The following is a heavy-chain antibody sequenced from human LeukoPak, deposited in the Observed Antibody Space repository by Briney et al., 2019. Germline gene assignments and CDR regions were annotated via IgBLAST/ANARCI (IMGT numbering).Heavy chain of an antibody. Sequence: GRSLRLSCAASGFTFSNYGMHWVRQAPGKGLEWVSYISSSGNPMYYADSVKGRFTISRDNAKNSLYLQMNSLRADDTAVYYCARGWGSVGVHFDYWGQGTLVTVSS. CDR3: ARGWGSVGVHFDY. CDR2: ISSSGNPM. J-gene: IGHJ4*02. CDR1: GFTFSNYG. V-gene: IGHV3-48*04. D-gene: IGHD1-26*01.